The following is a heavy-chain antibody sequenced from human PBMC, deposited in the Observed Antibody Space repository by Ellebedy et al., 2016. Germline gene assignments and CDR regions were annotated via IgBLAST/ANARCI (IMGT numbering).Heavy chain of an antibody. D-gene: IGHD1-26*01. V-gene: IGHV1-18*01. J-gene: IGHJ6*02. CDR1: GYTFTNYG. CDR3: AVGGAGGYAYYGMDV. Sequence: ASVKVSCKASGYTFTNYGINWVRQAPGQGLEWMGWISADSGNTNYAQNLQGRVTMTRDTSTSTAYMELRSLRSDDTAVYYCAVGGAGGYAYYGMDVWGQGTTVTVSS. CDR2: ISADSGNT.